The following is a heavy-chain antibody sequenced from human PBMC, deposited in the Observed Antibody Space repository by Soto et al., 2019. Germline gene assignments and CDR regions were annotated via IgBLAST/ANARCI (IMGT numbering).Heavy chain of an antibody. CDR3: ARPTYYYDSSGPPGY. J-gene: IGHJ4*02. D-gene: IGHD3-22*01. Sequence: TLSLTCAVSGGSISRGGYSWSWIRQPPGKGLEWIGYIYHSGSTYYNPSLKSRVTISLETSKSQFSLRLSSVTAADTAVYYCARPTYYYDSSGPPGYWGQGTLVTVSS. CDR2: IYHSGST. V-gene: IGHV4-30-2*01. CDR1: GGSISRGGYS.